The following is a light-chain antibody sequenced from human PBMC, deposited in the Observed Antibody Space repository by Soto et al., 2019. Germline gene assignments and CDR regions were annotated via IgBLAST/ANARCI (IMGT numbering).Light chain of an antibody. CDR3: QQYNSYSWT. V-gene: IGKV1-5*01. J-gene: IGKJ1*01. CDR2: DVP. Sequence: DIQMTQSPSTLSAFLGDRVTITCRASQSISLWLAWYQQKPGKAPRLMIYDVPTLESGVPSRFSGSGSGTEFSLTIKSLETDDFATYYCQQYNSYSWTFGQGT. CDR1: QSISLW.